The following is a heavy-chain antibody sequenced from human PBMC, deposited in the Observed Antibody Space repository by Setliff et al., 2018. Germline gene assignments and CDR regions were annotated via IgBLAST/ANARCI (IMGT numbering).Heavy chain of an antibody. CDR2: INSDGSNK. J-gene: IGHJ5*02. V-gene: IGHV3-74*01. Sequence: LRLSCAASGFSFSNYWMHWVRQAPGKGLVWVSRINSDGSNKDYADSVKGRFTISGDNSKNAVYLQMNSLRAEDTAEYYCARGVVVVVAATSNYFDPWGQGTLVTVSS. D-gene: IGHD2-15*01. CDR3: ARGVVVVVAATSNYFDP. CDR1: GFSFSNYW.